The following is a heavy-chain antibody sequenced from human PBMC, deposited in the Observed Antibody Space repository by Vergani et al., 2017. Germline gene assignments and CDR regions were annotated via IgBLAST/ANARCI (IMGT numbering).Heavy chain of an antibody. CDR2: IHYSENT. CDR3: ASDTHSGQSADR. Sequence: QVQLQESGPGLVKSSETLSLTCSVSFDSIRNLYCNWIRQPPGKRLEWIGSIHYSENTNYNPSLMNRVTISVDTSKNQFSLTLTSVTAADTAVYYCASDTHSGQSADRWGQGILVTVTS. J-gene: IGHJ5*02. V-gene: IGHV4-59*11. CDR1: FDSIRNLY. D-gene: IGHD5-12*01.